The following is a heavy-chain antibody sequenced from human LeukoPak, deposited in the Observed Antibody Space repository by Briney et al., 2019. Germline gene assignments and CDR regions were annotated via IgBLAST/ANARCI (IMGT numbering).Heavy chain of an antibody. CDR2: INAGNGNT. CDR1: GYTFTNYA. V-gene: IGHV1-3*01. D-gene: IGHD2-2*01. Sequence: ASVKVSCKASGYTFTNYAMHWVRQAPGQRLEWMGWINAGNGNTKYSQKFQGRVTITRDTSASIAYMEVSSLRSEDTAVYYCARAPRGNSGYCSSTSCTDHRYNWFDPWGQGTLVTVSS. CDR3: ARAPRGNSGYCSSTSCTDHRYNWFDP. J-gene: IGHJ5*02.